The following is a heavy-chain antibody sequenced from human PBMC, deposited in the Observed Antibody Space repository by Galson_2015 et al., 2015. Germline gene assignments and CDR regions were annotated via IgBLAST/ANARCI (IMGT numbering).Heavy chain of an antibody. Sequence: PALVKPTQTLSLTCTFSGFSLSATAVGVGWIRQPPGKALEWLAHIYWNDDKKYSPSLKSRLTITKDTSKTQVVLTVTNLDPVDTATYYCAHLTSNGFCFDYWGRGTLVTVSS. CDR2: IYWNDDK. J-gene: IGHJ4*02. CDR1: GFSLSATAVG. D-gene: IGHD1-1*01. CDR3: AHLTSNGFCFDY. V-gene: IGHV2-5*01.